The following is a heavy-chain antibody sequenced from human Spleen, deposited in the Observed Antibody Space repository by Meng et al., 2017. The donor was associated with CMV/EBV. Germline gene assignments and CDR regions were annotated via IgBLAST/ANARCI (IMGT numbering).Heavy chain of an antibody. V-gene: IGHV3-73*01. CDR3: TSSRGY. CDR2: IRSKANSYAT. D-gene: IGHD3-10*01. Sequence: LKLSCAASWFTFRGSAMHWVRQASGKGLEWVGRIRSKANSYATAYAASVKGRFTISRDDSKNTAYLQMNSLKTEDTAVYYCTSSRGYWGQGTLVTVSS. CDR1: WFTFRGSA. J-gene: IGHJ4*02.